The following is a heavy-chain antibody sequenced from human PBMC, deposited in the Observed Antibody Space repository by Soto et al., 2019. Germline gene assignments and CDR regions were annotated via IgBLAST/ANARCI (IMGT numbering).Heavy chain of an antibody. V-gene: IGHV3-30*18. Sequence: GGSLRLSCAAPGFTFSSYGMHWVRQAPGKGLEWVAVISYDGSKKYYADNVKGRYTNSRDNSKNTLYLQMNSLRAEDTAVYYCAKDGAPDVEMATICFDYWGQGT. J-gene: IGHJ4*02. CDR1: GFTFSSYG. CDR2: ISYDGSKK. D-gene: IGHD5-12*01. CDR3: AKDGAPDVEMATICFDY.